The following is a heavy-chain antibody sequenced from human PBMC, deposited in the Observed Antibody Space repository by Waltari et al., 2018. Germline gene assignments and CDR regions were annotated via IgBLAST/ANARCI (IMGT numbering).Heavy chain of an antibody. V-gene: IGHV4-61*09. CDR3: ARRRETYFDY. J-gene: IGHJ4*02. CDR2: IYTSGST. CDR1: GGSISSGSYY. Sequence: QVQLQESGPGLVKPSQTLSLTCPVSGGSISSGSYYWGWIRQPAGKGLEWIGYIYTSGSTNYNPSLKSRVTISVDTSKNQFSLKLSSVTAADTAVYYCARRRETYFDYWGQGTLVTVSS.